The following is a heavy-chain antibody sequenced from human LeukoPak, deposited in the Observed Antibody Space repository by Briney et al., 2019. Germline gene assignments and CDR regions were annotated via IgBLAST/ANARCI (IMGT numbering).Heavy chain of an antibody. D-gene: IGHD6-13*01. Sequence: SETLSLTCAVYGGSFSGYYWSWIRQPPGKGLEWIGEVNHSGSTNYNPSLKSRVTISVDTSKNQFSLKLSSVTAADTAVYYCARVRYSSSCFDPWGQGTLVTVSS. CDR2: VNHSGST. J-gene: IGHJ5*02. CDR3: ARVRYSSSCFDP. CDR1: GGSFSGYY. V-gene: IGHV4-34*01.